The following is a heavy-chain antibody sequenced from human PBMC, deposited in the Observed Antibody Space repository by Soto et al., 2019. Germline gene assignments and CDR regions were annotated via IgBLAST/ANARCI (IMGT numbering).Heavy chain of an antibody. V-gene: IGHV3-30-3*01. CDR2: ISYDGSNK. D-gene: IGHD4-17*01. CDR1: GFTFSSYA. CDR3: ARDYGGNSGVYYYYGMDV. J-gene: IGHJ6*02. Sequence: PGGSLRLSCAASGFTFSSYAMHWVRQAPGKGLEWVAVISYDGSNKYYADSVKGRFTISRDNSKNTLYLQMNSLRAEDTAVYYCARDYGGNSGVYYYYGMDVWGQGTTVTVSS.